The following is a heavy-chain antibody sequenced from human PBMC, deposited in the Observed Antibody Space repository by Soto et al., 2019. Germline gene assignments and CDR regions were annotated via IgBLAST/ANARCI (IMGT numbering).Heavy chain of an antibody. J-gene: IGHJ4*02. V-gene: IGHV3-30*18. CDR1: GFTFSSYG. CDR3: AKREYSSGWYRRGLFDY. CDR2: ISYDGSNK. Sequence: QVQLVESGGGVVQPGRSLRLSCAASGFTFSSYGMHWVCQAPGKGLEWVAVISYDGSNKYYADSVKGRFTISRDNSKNTLYLQMNSLRAEDTAVYYCAKREYSSGWYRRGLFDYWGQGTLVTVSS. D-gene: IGHD6-19*01.